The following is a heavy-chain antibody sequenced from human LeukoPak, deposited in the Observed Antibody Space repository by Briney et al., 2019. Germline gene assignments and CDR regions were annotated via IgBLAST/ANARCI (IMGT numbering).Heavy chain of an antibody. D-gene: IGHD3-3*01. CDR1: GGTFSSYT. CDR3: ARTTIFGVVASWYFDL. V-gene: IGHV1-69*02. CDR2: IIPILGIA. Sequence: ASVKVSCKASGGTFSSYTISWVRQAPGQGLEWMGRIIPILGIANYAQKFQGRVTITADKSTSTAYMELSSLRSEDTAVYYCARTTIFGVVASWYFDLWGRGTLVTVSS. J-gene: IGHJ2*01.